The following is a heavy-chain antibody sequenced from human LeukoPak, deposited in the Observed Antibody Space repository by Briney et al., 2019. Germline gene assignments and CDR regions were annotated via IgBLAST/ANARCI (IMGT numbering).Heavy chain of an antibody. Sequence: PSETLSLTCTVSGYSISSGYYWGWIRQPPGKGLEWIGSIYHSGSTYYNPSLKSRVTISVDTSKNQFFLKLSSVTAADTAVYYCARHARDEGEEWFAPWAQGTLVTVSS. CDR2: IYHSGST. CDR3: ARHARDEGEEWFAP. D-gene: IGHD2-2*01. CDR1: GYSISSGYY. V-gene: IGHV4-38-2*02. J-gene: IGHJ5*02.